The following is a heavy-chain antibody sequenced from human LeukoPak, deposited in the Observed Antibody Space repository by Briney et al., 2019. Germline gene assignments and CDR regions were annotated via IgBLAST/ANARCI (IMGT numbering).Heavy chain of an antibody. CDR1: GYTFSSYG. CDR3: ARGSDYYYYTMDV. Sequence: ASVKVSCKTSGYTFSSYGITWVRQAPGQGLEWMGWINPNSGGTNYAQKFQGRVTMTRDTSISTAYMELSRLRSDDTAVYYCARGSDYYYYTMDVWGQGTTVTVSS. J-gene: IGHJ6*02. V-gene: IGHV1-2*02. CDR2: INPNSGGT.